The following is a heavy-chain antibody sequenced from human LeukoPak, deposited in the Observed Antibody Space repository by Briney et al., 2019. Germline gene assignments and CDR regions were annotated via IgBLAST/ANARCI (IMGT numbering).Heavy chain of an antibody. CDR1: GGSISSSNW. D-gene: IGHD6-13*01. CDR3: ASNEYSSSWYNY. CDR2: IYHSGST. Sequence: SESLSLTCAVSGGSISSSNWWSWVRQPPGKGLEWIGEIYHSGSTNYNPSLKSRVTISVDKSKNQFSLKLSSVTAADTAVYYCASNEYSSSWYNYWGQGTLVTVSS. V-gene: IGHV4-4*02. J-gene: IGHJ4*02.